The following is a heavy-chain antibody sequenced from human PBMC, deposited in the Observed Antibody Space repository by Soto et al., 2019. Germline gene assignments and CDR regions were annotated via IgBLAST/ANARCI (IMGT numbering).Heavy chain of an antibody. CDR1: GFTFTNYA. Sequence: EVQLLESGGGFVQPGGSLRLSCAASGFTFTNYALSWVRQAPGKGLEWVSTIGGGSGSTSYADSVKGRFSISRENSKNTLYLQMGSLRAEDTALYYCATRMYSTSWYYFVSWGQGTLVTVSS. J-gene: IGHJ4*02. V-gene: IGHV3-23*01. CDR2: IGGGSGST. D-gene: IGHD6-13*01. CDR3: ATRMYSTSWYYFVS.